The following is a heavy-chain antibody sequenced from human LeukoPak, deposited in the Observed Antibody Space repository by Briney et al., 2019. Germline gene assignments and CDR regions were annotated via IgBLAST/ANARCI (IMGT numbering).Heavy chain of an antibody. V-gene: IGHV3-74*01. J-gene: IGHJ4*02. D-gene: IGHD1-26*01. CDR3: ARDGVGAIKPHDY. CDR1: GFTFSSYW. CDR2: ISSDGSST. Sequence: GGSLRLSCAASGFTFSSYWMHWVRQAPGKGLVWVSRISSDGSSTSYADSVKGRFTISRDNAKNTLYLQMNSLRAEDTAVYYCARDGVGAIKPHDYWGQGTLVTVSS.